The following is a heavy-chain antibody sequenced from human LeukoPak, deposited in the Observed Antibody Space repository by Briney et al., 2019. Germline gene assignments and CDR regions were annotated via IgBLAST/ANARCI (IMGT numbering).Heavy chain of an antibody. CDR1: GYTFTGYY. D-gene: IGHD2-15*01. CDR2: INPNSGGT. Sequence: ASVKVSCKASGYTFTGYYMHWVRQAPGQGLEWMGWINPNSGGTNYAQKLQGRVTMTRDTSISTAYMELSRLRSDDTAVYYCARDQVGQDIVVVVAFDYWGQGTLVTVSS. J-gene: IGHJ4*02. CDR3: ARDQVGQDIVVVVAFDY. V-gene: IGHV1-2*02.